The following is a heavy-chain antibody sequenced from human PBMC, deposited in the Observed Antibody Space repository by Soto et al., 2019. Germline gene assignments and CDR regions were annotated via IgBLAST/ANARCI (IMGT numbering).Heavy chain of an antibody. CDR3: ARSLCGSVRCYIGKLDLDP. V-gene: IGHV1-2*04. Sequence: ASVKVSCKASGYTFTNYYMHWVRQAPGQGLEWMGWMNPNNGATNFSQKFQGWVTMTRATSISTAYLELTSLKSDDTAVYYCARSLCGSVRCYIGKLDLDPWGQGALVTVSS. CDR1: GYTFTNYY. D-gene: IGHD2-2*02. J-gene: IGHJ5*02. CDR2: MNPNNGAT.